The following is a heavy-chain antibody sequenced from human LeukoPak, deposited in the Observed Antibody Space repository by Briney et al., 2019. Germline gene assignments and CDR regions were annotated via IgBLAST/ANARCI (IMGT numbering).Heavy chain of an antibody. CDR3: ASLYCSGGSCSNFDY. CDR1: GFTVSSKY. V-gene: IGHV3-53*01. Sequence: PGGSLRLSCSASGFTVSSKYMTWVRQAPGKGLELVSVIYDGDRSSYADSVKGRFTISRDRSRNTLHLQMNSLRAEDTAVYYCASLYCSGGSCSNFDYWGQGTLVTVSS. CDR2: IYDGDRS. J-gene: IGHJ4*02. D-gene: IGHD2-15*01.